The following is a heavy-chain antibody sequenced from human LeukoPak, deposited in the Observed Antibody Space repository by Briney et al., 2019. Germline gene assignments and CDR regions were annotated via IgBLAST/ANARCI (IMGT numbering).Heavy chain of an antibody. V-gene: IGHV4-39*01. D-gene: IGHD2-2*01. CDR2: IYYSGST. CDR3: ARGNSYCSSTSCYLPDSSSWYNDFDY. Sequence: SETLSLTCTVSGGSISSSSYYWGWIRQPPGKGLEWIGSIYYSGSTYYNPPLKSRVTISVDTSKNQFSLKLSSVTATDTAVYYCARGNSYCSSTSCYLPDSSSWYNDFDYWGQGTLVTVSS. J-gene: IGHJ4*02. CDR1: GGSISSSSYY.